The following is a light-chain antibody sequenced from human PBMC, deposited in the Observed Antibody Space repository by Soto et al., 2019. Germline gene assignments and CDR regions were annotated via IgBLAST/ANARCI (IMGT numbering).Light chain of an antibody. V-gene: IGKV3-20*01. CDR1: QTVSSY. CDR3: QHYRSSPWT. J-gene: IGKJ1*01. Sequence: EIVLTQSPGTLSLSPGERATLSCRASQTVSSYLAWYQQKPGQAPRLLIYGASNRATGIPDRFSGSGSGTDFTLTISRLEPEDFAVYYCQHYRSSPWTFGQGTKVEIK. CDR2: GAS.